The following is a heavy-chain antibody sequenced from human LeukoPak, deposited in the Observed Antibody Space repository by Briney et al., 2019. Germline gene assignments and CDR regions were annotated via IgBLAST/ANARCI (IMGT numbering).Heavy chain of an antibody. Sequence: ASVKVSCKASNYTFTSYDISWVRQAPGQGLEWMGMIYPRDGSTSYAQKFQGRVTVTRDTSTSTVHMVLSGLRSEDTAVYYCARDQEAFDYWGQGTLVTVSS. CDR2: IYPRDGST. V-gene: IGHV1-46*01. J-gene: IGHJ4*02. CDR1: NYTFTSYD. CDR3: ARDQEAFDY.